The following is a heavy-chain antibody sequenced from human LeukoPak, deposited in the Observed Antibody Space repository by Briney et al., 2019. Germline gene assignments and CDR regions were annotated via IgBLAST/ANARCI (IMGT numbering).Heavy chain of an antibody. CDR3: AKYLIITGPHFDY. V-gene: IGHV3-23*01. CDR2: ISGTGGNT. Sequence: GGSLRLSCEAPGFSFSDFGMHWVRQAPGKGLEWVSTISGTGGNTYYADSVKGRFTISRDNSRNTLYLQMNSLRAEDAAVYYCAKYLIITGPHFDYWGQGSLVTVSS. J-gene: IGHJ4*02. D-gene: IGHD3-10*01. CDR1: GFSFSDFG.